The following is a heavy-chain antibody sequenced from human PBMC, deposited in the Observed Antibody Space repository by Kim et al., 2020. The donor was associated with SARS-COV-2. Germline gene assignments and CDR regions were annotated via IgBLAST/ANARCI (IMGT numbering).Heavy chain of an antibody. Sequence: ASVKVSCKASGYTFTSYAMNWVRQAPGQGLEWMGWINTNTGNPTYAQGFTGRFVFSLDTSVSTAYLQISSLKAEDTAVYYCARESHGGGIAAATLDYYGMDVWGQGTTVTVSS. D-gene: IGHD6-13*01. V-gene: IGHV7-4-1*02. J-gene: IGHJ6*02. CDR2: INTNTGNP. CDR3: ARESHGGGIAAATLDYYGMDV. CDR1: GYTFTSYA.